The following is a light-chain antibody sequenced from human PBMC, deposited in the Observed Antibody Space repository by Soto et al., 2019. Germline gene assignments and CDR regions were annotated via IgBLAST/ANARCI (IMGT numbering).Light chain of an antibody. CDR3: HQYNNWPPWT. Sequence: DIVLTQSPGTLSLSPGERATLSCRASQSVSSNLAWYQQKPGQAPRLLIYGASTRATGIPARFSGSGSGTEFTLTISSLQSEDYAVYYCHQYNNWPPWTFGQGTKVDIK. CDR2: GAS. J-gene: IGKJ1*01. V-gene: IGKV3-15*01. CDR1: QSVSSN.